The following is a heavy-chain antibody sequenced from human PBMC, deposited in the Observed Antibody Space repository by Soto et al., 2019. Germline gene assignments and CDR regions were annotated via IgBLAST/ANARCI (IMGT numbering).Heavy chain of an antibody. CDR1: GFTFRSYN. Sequence: EVQLVESGGGLVKPGGSLRLSCATSGFTFRSYNMNWVRQAPGKGLEWVSSISSSSSDIYYADSVKGRFTISRDNAKNSLYLHMNSLRAEDTAVYYGARDYDSGALDFDLWGRGTLVTVSS. J-gene: IGHJ2*01. CDR2: ISSSSSDI. V-gene: IGHV3-21*01. D-gene: IGHD3-22*01. CDR3: ARDYDSGALDFDL.